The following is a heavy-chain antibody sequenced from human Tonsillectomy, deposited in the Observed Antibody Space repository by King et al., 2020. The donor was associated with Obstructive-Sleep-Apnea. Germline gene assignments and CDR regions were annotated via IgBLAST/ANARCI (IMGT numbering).Heavy chain of an antibody. D-gene: IGHD1-14*01. J-gene: IGHJ4*02. CDR3: ARDSGIRGVFDY. CDR1: GFTFSSYD. V-gene: IGHV3-13*04. Sequence: VQLVESGGGLVQPGGSLRLSCAASGFTFSSYDMHWVRHATGKGLEWVSAIGTAGDTYYPGSVKGRFTISRENAKNSLYLQMNSLRAGDTAVYYCARDSGIRGVFDYWGQGTLVTVSS. CDR2: IGTAGDT.